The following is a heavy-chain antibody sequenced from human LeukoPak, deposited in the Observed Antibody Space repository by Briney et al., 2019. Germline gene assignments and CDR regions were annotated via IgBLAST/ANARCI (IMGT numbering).Heavy chain of an antibody. J-gene: IGHJ4*02. Sequence: GGSLRLSCAASGFTFSSYGMHWVRQAPGKGLEWVAFIRYDGSNKYYADSVKGRFTISRDNSKNTLYLQMNSLRAEDTAVYHCARGQYGSGSYFDYWGQGTLVTVSS. CDR3: ARGQYGSGSYFDY. D-gene: IGHD3-10*01. V-gene: IGHV3-30*02. CDR1: GFTFSSYG. CDR2: IRYDGSNK.